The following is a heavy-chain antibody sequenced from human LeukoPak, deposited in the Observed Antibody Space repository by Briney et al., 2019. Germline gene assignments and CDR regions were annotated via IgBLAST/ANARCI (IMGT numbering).Heavy chain of an antibody. Sequence: GGSLRLSCAASGFSFSDYYMSSIRQAPGKGLEWVSYISSSISYPNYVDSVKGRFTISRDNAKNSLYLQMNSLRAEDTAVYYCARGLSTTGTTDYYYGMDVWGQGTTVTVSS. D-gene: IGHD1-1*01. CDR3: ARGLSTTGTTDYYYGMDV. CDR2: ISSSISYP. J-gene: IGHJ6*02. CDR1: GFSFSDYY. V-gene: IGHV3-11*06.